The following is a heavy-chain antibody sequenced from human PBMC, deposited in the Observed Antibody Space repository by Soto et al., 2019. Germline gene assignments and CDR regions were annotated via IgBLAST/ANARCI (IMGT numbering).Heavy chain of an antibody. V-gene: IGHV1-69*19. Sequence: QVQLVQSGAERKKPGSSVKVSCQSSGGTFNTSAMNWVRQAPGQGTEWMGDSPPMLGAANYAPKFQGRVTITADESTGTSYMQLSSVTAEDAALYFCAREVQVHTPAFVYWGQGTLVTVSS. J-gene: IGHJ4*02. CDR2: SPPMLGAA. CDR3: AREVQVHTPAFVY. D-gene: IGHD3-10*01. CDR1: GGTFNTSA.